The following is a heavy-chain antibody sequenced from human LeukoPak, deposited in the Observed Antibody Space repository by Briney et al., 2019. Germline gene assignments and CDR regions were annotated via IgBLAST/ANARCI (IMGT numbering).Heavy chain of an antibody. D-gene: IGHD3-10*01. V-gene: IGHV3-74*01. CDR3: ARGSGDYYGSGSYKTDP. CDR2: INSDGSST. Sequence: GGSLRLSCAASGFTFSSYAMSWVRQAPGKGLVWVSRINSDGSSTSYADSVKGRFTISRDNAKNTLYLQMNSLRAEDTAVYYCARGSGDYYGSGSYKTDPWGQGTLVTVSS. J-gene: IGHJ5*02. CDR1: GFTFSSYA.